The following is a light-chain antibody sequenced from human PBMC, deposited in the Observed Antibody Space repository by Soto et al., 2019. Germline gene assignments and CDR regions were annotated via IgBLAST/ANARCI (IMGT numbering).Light chain of an antibody. Sequence: DIQMTQSPSSLSASVGDRVTITCRASQSISSYLNWYQQKPGKAPKLLIYGASSLQSGVPSRFSGSGSGTDFTLTISSLQPEDYATYYCQQNYSTPPLTFGGGTKVDIK. V-gene: IGKV1-39*01. CDR3: QQNYSTPPLT. CDR2: GAS. J-gene: IGKJ4*01. CDR1: QSISSY.